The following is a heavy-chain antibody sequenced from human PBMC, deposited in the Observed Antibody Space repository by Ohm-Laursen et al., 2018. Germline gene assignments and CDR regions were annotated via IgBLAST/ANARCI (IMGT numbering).Heavy chain of an antibody. J-gene: IGHJ3*02. Sequence: SLRLSCAASGFTFSNYGMHWVRQAPGKGLEWVAVIWYDGSNKYYADSVKGRFTISRDNSKNTLYLQMNSLRAEDTAVYYCARDKLIAATASDAFDIWGQGTMVTVSS. D-gene: IGHD6-13*01. CDR1: GFTFSNYG. CDR3: ARDKLIAATASDAFDI. CDR2: IWYDGSNK. V-gene: IGHV3-33*01.